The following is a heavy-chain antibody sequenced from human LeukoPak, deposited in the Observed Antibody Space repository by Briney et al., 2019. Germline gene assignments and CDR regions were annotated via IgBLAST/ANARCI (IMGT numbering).Heavy chain of an antibody. CDR3: AKDKSMVRELDY. CDR2: IQYDGNNK. CDR1: GFTFSKYG. J-gene: IGHJ4*02. V-gene: IGHV3-30*02. Sequence: GGPLRLSCAASGFTFSKYGMHWVRQAPGKGLEWLTFIQYDGNNKYYSDSVKGRFTISRDNSKNTLFLQMNSLRAEDTAVYYCAKDKSMVRELDYWGQGTLVTVSS. D-gene: IGHD3-10*01.